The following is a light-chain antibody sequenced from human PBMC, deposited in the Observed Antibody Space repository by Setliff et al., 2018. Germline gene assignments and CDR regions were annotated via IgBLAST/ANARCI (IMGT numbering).Light chain of an antibody. J-gene: IGLJ1*01. CDR2: DVS. V-gene: IGLV2-11*01. Sequence: ALTQPRSVSGSPGQSVAISCTGTSSDVGGYNYVSWYQQHPGKAPKLIIYDVSKRPSGVPDRFSGSKSANTASLTISGLQGEDEADYYCCSYAGIYPSLYVFGGGTKVTV. CDR1: SSDVGGYNY. CDR3: CSYAGIYPSLYV.